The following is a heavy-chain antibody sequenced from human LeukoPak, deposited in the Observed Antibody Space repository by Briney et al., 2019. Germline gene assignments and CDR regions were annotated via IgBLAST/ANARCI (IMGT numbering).Heavy chain of an antibody. V-gene: IGHV3-30*02. J-gene: IGHJ6*03. CDR1: GFTFSSYG. CDR2: IWYGGSNK. CDR3: AKADYDFWGYYMDV. Sequence: GGSLRLSCAASGFTFSSYGMHWVRQAPGKGLEWVAVIWYGGSNKYYADSVKGRFTISRDNSKNTLYLQMNSLRAEDTAVYYCAKADYDFWGYYMDVWGKGTTVTVSS. D-gene: IGHD3-3*01.